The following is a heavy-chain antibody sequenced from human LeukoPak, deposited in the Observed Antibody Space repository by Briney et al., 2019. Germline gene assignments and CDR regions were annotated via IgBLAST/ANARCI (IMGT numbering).Heavy chain of an antibody. D-gene: IGHD3-16*02. CDR1: GFTFSSYS. J-gene: IGHJ4*02. CDR2: ISSSSSTI. CDR3: ARTGAYYDYVWGSYRWTYFDY. Sequence: PGGSLRLSCAAPGFTFSSYSMNWVRQAPGKGLEWVSYISSSSSTIYYADSVKGRFTISRDNSKNSLYLQMNSLRAEDTALYYCARTGAYYDYVWGSYRWTYFDYWGQGTLVTVSS. V-gene: IGHV3-48*04.